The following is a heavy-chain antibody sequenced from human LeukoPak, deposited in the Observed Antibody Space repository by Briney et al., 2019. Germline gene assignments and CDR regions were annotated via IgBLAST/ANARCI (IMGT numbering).Heavy chain of an antibody. V-gene: IGHV4-39*07. CDR3: ARVTVDTMVRGVMIYYYYYMDV. Sequence: SETLSLTCTVSGGSISSSSYYWGWIRQPPGKGLEWIGSIYYSGSTYYNPSLKSRVTISVDTSKNQFSLKLSSVTAADTAVYYCARVTVDTMVRGVMIYYYYYMDVWGKGTTVTVSS. J-gene: IGHJ6*03. CDR1: GGSISSSSYY. CDR2: IYYSGST. D-gene: IGHD3-10*01.